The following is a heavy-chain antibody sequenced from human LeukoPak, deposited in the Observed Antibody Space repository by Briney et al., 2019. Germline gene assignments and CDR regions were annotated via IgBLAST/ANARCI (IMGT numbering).Heavy chain of an antibody. CDR1: GGSISSYY. Sequence: PSETLSLTCTVSGGSISSYYWTWFRLPPGKDLKWIGYTYDSGYTNYNPSLKSRVTISVDMSKNQFSLKLSSVTAADTAVYYCARVMGSGWTGFDYWGQGTLVTVSS. V-gene: IGHV4-59*13. CDR3: ARVMGSGWTGFDY. J-gene: IGHJ4*02. CDR2: TYDSGYT. D-gene: IGHD6-19*01.